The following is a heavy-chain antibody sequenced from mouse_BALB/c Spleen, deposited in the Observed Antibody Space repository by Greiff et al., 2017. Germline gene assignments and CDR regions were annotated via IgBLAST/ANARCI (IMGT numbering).Heavy chain of an antibody. CDR3: ARSGGNGFNH. Sequence: VQLQQSGAELVKPGTSVKLSCKASGYSFTSYWINWVKLRPGQGLEWIGDIYPGSGSTNYNEKFKSKATLTVDTSSSTAYMQLSSLASEDSALYYCARSGGNGFNHWGQGTLVTVSA. V-gene: IGHV1-55*01. D-gene: IGHD1-2*01. CDR1: GYSFTSYW. CDR2: IYPGSGST. J-gene: IGHJ3*01.